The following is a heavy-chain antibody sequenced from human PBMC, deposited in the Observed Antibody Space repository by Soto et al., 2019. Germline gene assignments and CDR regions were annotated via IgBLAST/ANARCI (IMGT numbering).Heavy chain of an antibody. Sequence: EVQLVESGGGLVQPGGSLRLSCAASGFTLSSYWMHWVRQAPGKGLVWIARINIDGSSTSYADSVKGRCTISRDNAKNTLYLQVTSLREEDTAVYYCARSRDGYNFVGDCWGQGTLVTVSS. CDR3: ARSRDGYNFVGDC. V-gene: IGHV3-74*01. CDR1: GFTLSSYW. CDR2: INIDGSST. J-gene: IGHJ4*02. D-gene: IGHD5-12*01.